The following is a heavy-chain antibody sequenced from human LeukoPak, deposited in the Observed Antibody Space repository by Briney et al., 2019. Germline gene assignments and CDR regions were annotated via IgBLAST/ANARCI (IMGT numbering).Heavy chain of an antibody. J-gene: IGHJ3*02. CDR3: AREADSFDI. CDR1: GFTFSNHW. Sequence: GGSLRLSCGASGFTFSNHWMHWVRQAPGEGLVWVSVISGDGINTAYADSVKGRFSISSDNAKNTLYLQMNSLRAEDTAVYYCAREADSFDIWGQGTMVTVSS. V-gene: IGHV3-74*01. CDR2: ISGDGINT.